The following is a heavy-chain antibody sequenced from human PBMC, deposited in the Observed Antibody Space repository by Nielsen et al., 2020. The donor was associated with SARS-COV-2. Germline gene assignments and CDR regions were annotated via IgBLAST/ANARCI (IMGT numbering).Heavy chain of an antibody. V-gene: IGHV3-30-3*02. CDR1: GFTFSSYA. CDR2: ISYDGSNK. D-gene: IGHD3-22*01. CDR3: AKLRVYDSSPGDY. Sequence: GGSLRLSCAASGFTFSSYAMHWVRQAPGKGLEWVAVISYDGSNKYYADSVKGRFTISRDNSKNTLYLQMNSLRAEDTALYYCAKLRVYDSSPGDYWGQGTLVTVSS. J-gene: IGHJ4*02.